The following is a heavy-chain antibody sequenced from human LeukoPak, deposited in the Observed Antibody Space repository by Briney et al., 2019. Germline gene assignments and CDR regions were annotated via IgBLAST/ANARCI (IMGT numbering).Heavy chain of an antibody. CDR2: IYHRGSA. V-gene: IGHV4-59*08. J-gene: IGHJ4*02. D-gene: IGHD2-15*01. Sequence: PSETLSLTCTVSSGSISTYYWSWIRQAPGKGLEWIGYIYHRGSANYNPSLKSRVAISLDTSKNQFSLKLTSVTAADTAVYYCARLSLHCSGGSCYRGAFDSWGQGTLVTVSS. CDR1: SGSISTYY. CDR3: ARLSLHCSGGSCYRGAFDS.